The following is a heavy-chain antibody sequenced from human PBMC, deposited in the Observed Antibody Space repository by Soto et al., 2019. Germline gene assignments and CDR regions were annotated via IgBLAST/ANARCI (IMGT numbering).Heavy chain of an antibody. CDR3: ARDRIYYDFWSGYHD. D-gene: IGHD3-3*01. CDR2: IKQDGSEK. V-gene: IGHV3-7*01. Sequence: QSGGSLRLSCAASGFTFSSYWMSWVRQAPGKGLEWVANIKQDGSEKYYVDSVKGRFTISRDNAKNSLYLQMNSLRAEGTAVYYCARDRIYYDFWSGYHDWGQGTMVTVS. J-gene: IGHJ3*01. CDR1: GFTFSSYW.